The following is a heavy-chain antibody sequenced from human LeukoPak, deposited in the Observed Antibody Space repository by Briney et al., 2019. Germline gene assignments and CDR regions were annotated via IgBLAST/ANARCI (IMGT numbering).Heavy chain of an antibody. CDR1: GFTFSTYS. CDR3: AELGITMIGGV. CDR2: ISSGSTYI. Sequence: GGSLRLSCAASGFTFSTYSMNWVRQAPGKGLEWVSSISSGSTYIYYADSVKGRFTISRDNAKNSLYLQMNSLRAEDTAVYYCAELGITMIGGVWGKGTTVTISS. J-gene: IGHJ6*04. D-gene: IGHD3-10*02. V-gene: IGHV3-21*01.